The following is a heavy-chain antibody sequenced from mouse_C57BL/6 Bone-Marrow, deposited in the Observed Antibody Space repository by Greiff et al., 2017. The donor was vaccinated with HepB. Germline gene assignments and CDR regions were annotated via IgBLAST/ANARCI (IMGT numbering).Heavy chain of an antibody. Sequence: QVQLKESGPELVKPGASVKISCKASGYAFSSSWMNWVKQRPGKGLEWIGRIYPGDGDTNYNGKFKGKATLTADKSSSTAYMQLSSLTSEDSAVYFCAILRYAMDYWGQGTSVTVSS. V-gene: IGHV1-82*01. CDR2: IYPGDGDT. CDR1: GYAFSSSW. J-gene: IGHJ4*01. CDR3: AILRYAMDY.